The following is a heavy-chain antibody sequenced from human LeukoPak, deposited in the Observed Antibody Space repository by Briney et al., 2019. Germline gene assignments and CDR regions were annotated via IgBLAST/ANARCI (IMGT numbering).Heavy chain of an antibody. CDR2: ISYDGSNK. D-gene: IGHD3-10*01. V-gene: IGHV3-30-3*01. CDR3: ARVTYYYGSADNWFDP. CDR1: GFTFSSYA. Sequence: GSLRLSCAASGFTFSSYAMHRVRQAPGKGLEWVAVISYDGSNKYYADSVKGRFTISRDNSKNTLYLQMNSLRAEDTAVYYCARVTYYYGSADNWFDPWGQGTLVTVSS. J-gene: IGHJ5*02.